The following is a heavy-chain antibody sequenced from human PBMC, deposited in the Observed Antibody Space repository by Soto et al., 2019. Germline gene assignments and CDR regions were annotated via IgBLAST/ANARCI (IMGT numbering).Heavy chain of an antibody. CDR2: MIGNGGRT. Sequence: PVGSLRLSCASSVFTFTTYPMSCVRHSPGRWLEWVSAMIGNGGRTYYADSVKGRFTISRDNSKNTLYLQMSSLRVEDTAIYYCAKETGDGGIDHGGQGTLFTVS. V-gene: IGHV3-23*01. CDR1: VFTFTTYP. D-gene: IGHD1-1*01. J-gene: IGHJ4*02. CDR3: AKETGDGGIDH.